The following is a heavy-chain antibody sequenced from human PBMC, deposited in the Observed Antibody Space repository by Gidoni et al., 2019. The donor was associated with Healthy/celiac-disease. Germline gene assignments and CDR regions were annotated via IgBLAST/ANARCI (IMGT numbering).Heavy chain of an antibody. Sequence: GTLKESGPALVKPTQTLTLTCTFSGFSLSTTGMRVSWIRQPPGKALEWLARIDWDEDKFYRTSLKTRLTISKDTSKNQVVLTMTNMDPVDTATYYCARIPGSPPYSYGMDVWGQGTTVTVSS. CDR2: IDWDEDK. V-gene: IGHV2-70*04. D-gene: IGHD1-1*01. J-gene: IGHJ6*02. CDR3: ARIPGSPPYSYGMDV. CDR1: GFSLSTTGMR.